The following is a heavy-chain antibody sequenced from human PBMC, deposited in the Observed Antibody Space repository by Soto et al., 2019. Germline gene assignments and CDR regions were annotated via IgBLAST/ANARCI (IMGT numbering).Heavy chain of an antibody. CDR3: ARQMYGNSFGSGFDY. CDR1: GFTFSDFW. CDR2: IKEDGSEE. Sequence: GGSLRLSCAASGFTFSDFWMSWVRQAPGKGLEWVANIKEDGSEEYYVDSVKGRFTISRNNAQNSLYLQMNSLRAEDTAVYYCARQMYGNSFGSGFDYWGQGTPVTVSS. V-gene: IGHV3-7*02. J-gene: IGHJ4*02. D-gene: IGHD5-18*01.